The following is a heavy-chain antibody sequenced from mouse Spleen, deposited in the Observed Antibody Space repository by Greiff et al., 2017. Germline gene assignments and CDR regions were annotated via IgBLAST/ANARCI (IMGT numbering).Heavy chain of an antibody. J-gene: IGHJ1*01. CDR1: GFTFSSYG. CDR2: ISGGGSYT. V-gene: IGHV5-9-2*01. D-gene: IGHD1-1*01. Sequence: EVKLMESGGGLVKPGGSLKLSCAASGFTFSSYGMSWVRQTPEKRLEWVATISGGGSYTYYPDSVKGRFTISRDNAKNNLYLQMSSLRSEDTALYYCARPYYYGSSSYWYFDVWGAGTTVTVSS. CDR3: ARPYYYGSSSYWYFDV.